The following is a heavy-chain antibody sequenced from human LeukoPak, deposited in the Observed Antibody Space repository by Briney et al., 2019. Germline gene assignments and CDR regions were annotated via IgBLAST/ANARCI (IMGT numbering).Heavy chain of an antibody. V-gene: IGHV3-74*01. CDR1: GFTFSSYW. J-gene: IGHJ3*02. CDR3: ARPYTSGWGNAFDI. CDR2: INSDGSST. Sequence: GGSLRLSCAASGFTFSSYWMYWVRQAPGKGLVWVSRINSDGSSTTYADSVKGRFTISRDNAKNTLYLQMNRLRAEDTAVYYCARPYTSGWGNAFDIWGQGTMVTVSS. D-gene: IGHD6-19*01.